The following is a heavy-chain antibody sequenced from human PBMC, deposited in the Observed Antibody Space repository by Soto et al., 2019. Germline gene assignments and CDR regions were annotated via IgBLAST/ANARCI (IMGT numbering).Heavy chain of an antibody. CDR3: ARLEVAASISYAFDI. CDR2: IYYSGST. CDR1: GGSISSYY. D-gene: IGHD2-15*01. Sequence: TSETLSLTCTVSGGSISSYYWSWIRQPPGKGLEWIGYIYYSGSTNYNPSLKSRVTISVDTSKNQFSLKLSSVTAADTAVYYCARLEVAASISYAFDIWGQGTMVTVSS. J-gene: IGHJ3*02. V-gene: IGHV4-59*08.